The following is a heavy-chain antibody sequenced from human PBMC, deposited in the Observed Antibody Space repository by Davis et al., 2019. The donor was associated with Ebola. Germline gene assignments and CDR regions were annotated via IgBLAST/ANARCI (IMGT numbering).Heavy chain of an antibody. CDR2: IHYSGSA. V-gene: IGHV4-38-2*02. D-gene: IGHD3-10*01. CDR3: TRRLNGEGWFDP. Sequence: SETLSLTCSVSGYSISSGYYWGWIRQPPGKGLEWIGSIHYSGSAYHSPSLKSRLTIFVDTSKNQFSLKLRSVTASDTAVYYCTRRLNGEGWFDPWGQGTLVTVSS. CDR1: GYSISSGYY. J-gene: IGHJ5*02.